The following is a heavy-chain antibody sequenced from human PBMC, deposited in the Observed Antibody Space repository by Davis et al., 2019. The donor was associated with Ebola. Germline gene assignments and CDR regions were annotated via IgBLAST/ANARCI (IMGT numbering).Heavy chain of an antibody. CDR1: GFTFSSYA. CDR2: ITGDGGIT. J-gene: IGHJ4*02. D-gene: IGHD6-19*01. V-gene: IGHV3-23*01. Sequence: GESLKISCAASGFTFSSYAMSWVRQAPGKGLEWVSVITGDGGITNYAGSVKGRFTISRDNSKNMLYLEMNSLKTEDTAVYYCTRHGPYYSSGLKWGQGTLVTVSS. CDR3: TRHGPYYSSGLK.